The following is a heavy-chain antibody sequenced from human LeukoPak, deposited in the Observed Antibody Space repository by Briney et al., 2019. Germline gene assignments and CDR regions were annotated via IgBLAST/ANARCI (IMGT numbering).Heavy chain of an antibody. D-gene: IGHD3-22*01. CDR2: IYYSGST. Sequence: PSETLSLTCTVSGGSISSGDYYWSWIRQPPGKGLEWIGDIYYSGSTYYNPSLKSRVTISVDTSKNQFSLKLSSVTAADTAVYYCARDRITMMVVASGTDVWGQGTTVTVSS. CDR3: ARDRITMMVVASGTDV. CDR1: GGSISSGDYY. V-gene: IGHV4-30-4*01. J-gene: IGHJ6*02.